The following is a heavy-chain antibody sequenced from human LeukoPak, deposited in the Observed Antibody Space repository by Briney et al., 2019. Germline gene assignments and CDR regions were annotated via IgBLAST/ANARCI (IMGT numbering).Heavy chain of an antibody. CDR1: GYTFTSYA. J-gene: IGHJ3*02. D-gene: IGHD3-10*01. CDR2: INTNTGNP. V-gene: IGHV7-4-1*02. CDR3: ASLFSYGSGSLTMDDAFDI. Sequence: ASVKVSCKASGYTFTSYAMNWVRQAPGQGLEWMGWINTNTGNPTYAQGFTGRFVFSLDTSVSTAYLQISSLKAEDTAVYYCASLFSYGSGSLTMDDAFDIWGQGTMVTVSS.